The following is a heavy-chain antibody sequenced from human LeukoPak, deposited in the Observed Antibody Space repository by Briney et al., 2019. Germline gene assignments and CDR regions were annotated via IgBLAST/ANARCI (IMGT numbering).Heavy chain of an antibody. J-gene: IGHJ3*02. CDR2: IIPVFGVS. D-gene: IGHD3-10*01. CDR3: AREEVRHAFDI. V-gene: IGHV1-69*04. Sequence: GASVKVSCKASGGSFSSYVITWVRQAPGQGLEWMGRIIPVFGVSNFAQKFQGRVTITADKSTSTAYMELSSLRSEDTAVYYCAREEVRHAFDIWGQGTMVTVSS. CDR1: GGSFSSYV.